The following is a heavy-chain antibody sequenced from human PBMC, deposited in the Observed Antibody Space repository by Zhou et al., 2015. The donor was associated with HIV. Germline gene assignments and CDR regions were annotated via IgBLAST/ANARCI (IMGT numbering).Heavy chain of an antibody. CDR1: GFTFSSYA. CDR3: AKFKWLGGSYYYYGMDV. J-gene: IGHJ6*02. D-gene: IGHD5-12*01. V-gene: IGHV3-23*01. CDR2: ISGGGGST. Sequence: EVQLLESGGALVQPGGSLRLSCVASGFTFSSYAMGWVRQAPGKGLEWVSAISGGGGSTYYADSLKGRFTISRDNSKNTLYLQMNSLRAEDTAVYYCAKFKWLGGSYYYYGMDVWGQGTTGHRL.